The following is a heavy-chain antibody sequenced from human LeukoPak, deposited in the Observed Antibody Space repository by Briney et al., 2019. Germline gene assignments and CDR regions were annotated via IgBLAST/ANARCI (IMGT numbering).Heavy chain of an antibody. CDR1: GDSVSRSDSY. CDR2: IYYSGRT. D-gene: IGHD3-22*01. V-gene: IGHV4-39*01. Sequence: SETLSLTCSVSGDSVSRSDSYWDWIRQPPGKGLEWIGTIYYSGRTYCSPSLKSRVTMSVDPTNNQFSLNLRSVTAADTAVYYCSRRRYYDGSGYLEWGQGTLLSVSS. CDR3: SRRRYYDGSGYLE. J-gene: IGHJ1*01.